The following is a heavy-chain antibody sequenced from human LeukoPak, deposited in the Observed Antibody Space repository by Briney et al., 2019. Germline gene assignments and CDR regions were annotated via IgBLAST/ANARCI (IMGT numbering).Heavy chain of an antibody. J-gene: IGHJ4*02. CDR3: ARHTRAAAAPYYFDY. V-gene: IGHV4-59*08. CDR2: IYYSGST. CDR1: GGSSSSYY. D-gene: IGHD6-13*01. Sequence: SETLSLTCTVSGGSSSSYYWSWIRQPPGKGLEWIGYIYYSGSTNYNPSLKSRVTISVDTSKNQFSLKLSSVTAADTAVYYCARHTRAAAAPYYFDYWGQGTLVTVSS.